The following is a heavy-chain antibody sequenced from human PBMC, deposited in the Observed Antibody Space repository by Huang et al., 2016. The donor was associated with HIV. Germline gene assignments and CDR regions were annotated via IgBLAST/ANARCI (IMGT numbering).Heavy chain of an antibody. CDR2: ISAYNSST. Sequence: QVQLVQSGAEVKKPGASVKVSCKASGYTFTSYGISWVRQAPGQGLEWMGWISAYNSSTNYAQKLQGRVTMTTDTSTSTAYMELRSLRSDDTAVYYCARSQRILYLRADAFDIWGQGTMVTVSS. CDR3: ARSQRILYLRADAFDI. V-gene: IGHV1-18*01. J-gene: IGHJ3*02. D-gene: IGHD2-8*01. CDR1: GYTFTSYG.